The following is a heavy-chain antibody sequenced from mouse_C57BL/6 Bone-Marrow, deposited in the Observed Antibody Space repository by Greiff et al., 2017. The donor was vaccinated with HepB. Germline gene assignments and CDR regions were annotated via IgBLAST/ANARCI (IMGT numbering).Heavy chain of an antibody. D-gene: IGHD1-1*01. Sequence: QVHVKQSGAELARPGASVKLSCKASGYTFTSYGISWVKQRTGQGLEWIGEIYPRSGNTYYNEKFKGKATLTADKSSSTAYMELRSLTSEDSAVYFCASYYGSSLWFAYWGQGTLVTVSA. J-gene: IGHJ3*01. CDR1: GYTFTSYG. CDR2: IYPRSGNT. CDR3: ASYYGSSLWFAY. V-gene: IGHV1-81*01.